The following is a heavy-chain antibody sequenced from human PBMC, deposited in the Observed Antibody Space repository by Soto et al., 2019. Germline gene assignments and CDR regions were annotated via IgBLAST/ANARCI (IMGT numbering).Heavy chain of an antibody. CDR1: RGSMTTGDW. J-gene: IGHJ4*02. Sequence: QLQESGPGLVKPSGTLSLTCAVSRGSMTTGDWFSWVRQSPGKGLERIGESYYGGTTHYKPSLKSRVTISLDKSKNQFFLELSSSTAADTAVYYCAKNAVGGFDWWGQGTLVTVSS. D-gene: IGHD1-26*01. V-gene: IGHV4-4*02. CDR2: SYYGGTT. CDR3: AKNAVGGFDW.